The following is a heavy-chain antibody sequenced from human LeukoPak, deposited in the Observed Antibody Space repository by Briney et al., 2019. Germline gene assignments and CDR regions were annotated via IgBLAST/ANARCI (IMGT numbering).Heavy chain of an antibody. Sequence: ASVKVSCKVSGYTLTELSMHWVRQAPGKGLEWMGGFDPEDGETIYAQKFQGRATMTEDTSTDTAYMELSSLRSEDTAVYYCATGYSSSWDVSNYYFDYWGQGTLVTVSS. J-gene: IGHJ4*02. V-gene: IGHV1-24*01. CDR1: GYTLTELS. CDR2: FDPEDGET. CDR3: ATGYSSSWDVSNYYFDY. D-gene: IGHD6-13*01.